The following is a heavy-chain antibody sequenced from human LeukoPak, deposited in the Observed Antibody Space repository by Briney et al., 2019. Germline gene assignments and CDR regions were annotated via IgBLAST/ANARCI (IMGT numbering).Heavy chain of an antibody. V-gene: IGHV3-30*04. CDR1: GFTLSIYA. D-gene: IGHD5-18*01. CDR3: AKEGFVDTAMEFYY. Sequence: HPGGSLRLSCAASGFTLSIYAMSWVRQAPGRGLEWVGVISYEGSNKYYADSVKGRFTISRDNSKNTLYLQMNSLRAEDTAVYYCAKEGFVDTAMEFYYWGQGTLVTVSS. CDR2: ISYEGSNK. J-gene: IGHJ4*02.